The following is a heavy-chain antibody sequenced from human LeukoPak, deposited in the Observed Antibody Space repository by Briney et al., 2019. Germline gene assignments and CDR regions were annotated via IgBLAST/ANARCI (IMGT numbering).Heavy chain of an antibody. CDR3: ARSLGSGSYSYSFDY. J-gene: IGHJ4*02. CDR2: MFYSGTT. CDR1: GGSISSGGYY. D-gene: IGHD1-26*01. V-gene: IGHV4-31*03. Sequence: SQTLSLTCTVSGGSISSGGYYWSWIRQHPGKGLEWIGYMFYSGTTYYDPSLKSRVTMSIDTSENQFSLKLTSVTAADTGVYHCARSLGSGSYSYSFDYWGQGTLVTVSS.